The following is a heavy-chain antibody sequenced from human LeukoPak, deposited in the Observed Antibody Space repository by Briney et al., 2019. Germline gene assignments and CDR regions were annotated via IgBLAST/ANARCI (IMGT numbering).Heavy chain of an antibody. D-gene: IGHD5-12*01. CDR3: ARDRSWLRFR. V-gene: IGHV3-23*01. J-gene: IGHJ4*02. CDR2: ISPSSDST. CDR1: GFTFRSFA. Sequence: GGSLRLSCAASGFTFRSFAMSWVRQAPGKGLEWVSDISPSSDSTYYADSVKGRFTVSRDNSKNTLSLEMNSLRAEDTAVYYCARDRSWLRFRRGQGTLVTVSS.